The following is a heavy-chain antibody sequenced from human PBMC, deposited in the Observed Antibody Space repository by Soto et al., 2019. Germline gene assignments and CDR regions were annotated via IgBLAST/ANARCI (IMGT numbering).Heavy chain of an antibody. Sequence: QVQLVQSGAEVKKPGSSVKVSCKASGGTFSSYAISWVRQAPGQGLEWMGGIIPIFGTANYAQKFQGRVTITADESTSTAYMELSSLRSEDTAVYYCAREGGGYCSSTSCYRRHDAFDIWCQGTMVTVSS. V-gene: IGHV1-69*01. CDR2: IIPIFGTA. CDR3: AREGGGYCSSTSCYRRHDAFDI. J-gene: IGHJ3*02. D-gene: IGHD2-2*02. CDR1: GGTFSSYA.